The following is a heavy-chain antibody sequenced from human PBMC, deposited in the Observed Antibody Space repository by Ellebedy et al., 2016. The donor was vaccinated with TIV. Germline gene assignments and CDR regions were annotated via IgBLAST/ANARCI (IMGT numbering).Heavy chain of an antibody. D-gene: IGHD1-26*01. V-gene: IGHV3-53*01. J-gene: IGHJ3*02. CDR2: IYSDGGT. Sequence: GGSLRLXXAASGVNVSSNYMSWVRQAPGKGLEWVSIIYSDGGTYYADSVKGRFTLSRDISKNTLFLQMNSLRAEDTAVYYCARAKRGSYYSAFDIWGQGTMVTVSS. CDR3: ARAKRGSYYSAFDI. CDR1: GVNVSSNY.